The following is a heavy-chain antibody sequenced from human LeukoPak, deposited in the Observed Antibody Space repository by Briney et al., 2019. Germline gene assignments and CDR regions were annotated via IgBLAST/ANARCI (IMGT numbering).Heavy chain of an antibody. J-gene: IGHJ4*02. D-gene: IGHD3-22*01. CDR3: ARDSRAYYYDSSGSNY. Sequence: GGSLRLSCAASGFTFSSYSMNWVRQAPGKGLEWVSSISSSSSYIYYADSVKGRFTISRDNAKNSLYLQMNSLRAEDTAVYYCARDSRAYYYDSSGSNYWGQGTLVTVSS. CDR1: GFTFSSYS. V-gene: IGHV3-21*01. CDR2: ISSSSSYI.